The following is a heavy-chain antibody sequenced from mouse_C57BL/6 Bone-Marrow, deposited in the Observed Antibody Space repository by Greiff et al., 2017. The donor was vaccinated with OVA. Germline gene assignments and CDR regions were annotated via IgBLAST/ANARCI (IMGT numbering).Heavy chain of an antibody. V-gene: IGHV14-4*01. J-gene: IGHJ2*01. CDR1: GFNIKDDS. CDR3: TTWREYYYGPSYFDY. Sequence: EVQLQQSGAELVRPGASVTLSCTASGFNIKDDSMHWVKQRPEQGLEWIGWIDPENGDTEYASKFQGKATITADTSSNTAYLQLSSLRSDDTAVYYCTTWREYYYGPSYFDYWGQGTTLTVSS. D-gene: IGHD1-1*01. CDR2: IDPENGDT.